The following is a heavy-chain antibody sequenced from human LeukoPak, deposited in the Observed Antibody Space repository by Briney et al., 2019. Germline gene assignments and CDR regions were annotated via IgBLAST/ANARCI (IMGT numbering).Heavy chain of an antibody. D-gene: IGHD3-3*01. V-gene: IGHV4-34*01. CDR1: GGSFSGYY. CDR2: INHSGST. CDR3: ARGMYYDFWSGSYYFDY. Sequence: SETLSLTCAVYGGSFSGYYWSWIRQPPGKGLEWIGEINHSGSTNYNPSLKSRVTISVDTSKNQFSPKLSSVTAADTAVYYCARGMYYDFWSGSYYFDYWGQGTLVTVSS. J-gene: IGHJ4*02.